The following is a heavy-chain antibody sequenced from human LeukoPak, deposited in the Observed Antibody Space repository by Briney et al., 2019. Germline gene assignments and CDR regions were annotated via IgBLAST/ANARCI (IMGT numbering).Heavy chain of an antibody. J-gene: IGHJ4*02. CDR2: ISAYNGNT. D-gene: IGHD5-24*01. V-gene: IGHV1-18*04. CDR3: ARERVTSRWLAPLIDY. CDR1: GYTFTSYG. Sequence: ASVKVSCRASGYTFTSYGISWVRQAPGQGLEWMGWISAYNGNTNYAQKLQGRVTMTTDTSTSTAYMELRSLRSDDTAVYYCARERVTSRWLAPLIDYWGQGTLVTVSS.